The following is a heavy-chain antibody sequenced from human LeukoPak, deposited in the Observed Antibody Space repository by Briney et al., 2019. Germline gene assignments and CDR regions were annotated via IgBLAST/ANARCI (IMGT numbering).Heavy chain of an antibody. V-gene: IGHV1-46*01. D-gene: IGHD3-3*01. CDR2: INPGGGGT. Sequence: ASVKVSCKASGYTFTNYYIHWVRQAPGQGLGWMGIINPGGGGTTYAQKFQGRVTMTRDTSTSTVYMDLISLRSEDTAVYYCARDFGFGYLDYWGQGTLVTVSS. CDR3: ARDFGFGYLDY. CDR1: GYTFTNYY. J-gene: IGHJ4*02.